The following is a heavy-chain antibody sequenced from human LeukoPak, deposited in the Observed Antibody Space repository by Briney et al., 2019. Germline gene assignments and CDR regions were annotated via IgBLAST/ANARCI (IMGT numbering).Heavy chain of an antibody. CDR1: GFTFSSYS. CDR2: ISNSNSYI. V-gene: IGHV3-21*01. CDR3: VRPNVTDYGGNFDY. J-gene: IGHJ4*02. Sequence: GGSLRLSCAASGFTFSSYSMNWVRQAPGKGLEWVSSISNSNSYIYYADSVKGRFTISRDNAKNSLYLQMNSLRAEDTAVYYCVRPNVTDYGGNFDYWGQGTLVTVST. D-gene: IGHD4-23*01.